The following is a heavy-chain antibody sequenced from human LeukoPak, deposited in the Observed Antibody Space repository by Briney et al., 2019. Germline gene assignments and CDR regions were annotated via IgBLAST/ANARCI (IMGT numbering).Heavy chain of an antibody. CDR2: ITASGTAM. Sequence: RTGGSLRLSCAASGFTFSSYSMNWVRQAPGKGLEWVSHITASGTAMFYADSVKGRFTISRDNAKNSLYLQMNSLRDEDTAVYYCASSGSYRFDYLGQGTLVTVSS. J-gene: IGHJ4*02. CDR1: GFTFSSYS. CDR3: ASSGSYRFDY. V-gene: IGHV3-48*02. D-gene: IGHD1-26*01.